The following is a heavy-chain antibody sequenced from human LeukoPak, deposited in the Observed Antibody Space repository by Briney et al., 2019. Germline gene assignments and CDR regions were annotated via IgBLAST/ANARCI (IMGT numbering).Heavy chain of an antibody. CDR1: GSTFDDYA. J-gene: IGHJ4*02. V-gene: IGHV3-9*01. CDR2: ISWNSGSI. D-gene: IGHD5-18*01. CDR3: AKDAGGYSYGYGMFDY. Sequence: PGGSLRLSCAASGSTFDDYAMHWVRQAPGKGLEWVSGISWNSGSIGYADSVKGRFTISRDNAKNSLYLQMNSLRAEDTALYYCAKDAGGYSYGYGMFDYWGQGTLVTVSS.